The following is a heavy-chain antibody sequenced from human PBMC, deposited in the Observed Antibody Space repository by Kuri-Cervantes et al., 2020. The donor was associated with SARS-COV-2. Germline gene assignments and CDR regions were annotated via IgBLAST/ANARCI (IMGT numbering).Heavy chain of an antibody. V-gene: IGHV3-21*01. CDR3: AKVGVATLPGDRHPVGY. CDR1: GFTFSSYS. Sequence: GGSLRLSCAASGFTFSSYSMNWVRQAPGKGLEWVSSISSDSSYIHYADSVKGRFTISRDNAKNSLYLHMNSLRAEDTAVYYCAKVGVATLPGDRHPVGYWGQGTLVTVSS. J-gene: IGHJ4*02. D-gene: IGHD3-3*01. CDR2: ISSDSSYI.